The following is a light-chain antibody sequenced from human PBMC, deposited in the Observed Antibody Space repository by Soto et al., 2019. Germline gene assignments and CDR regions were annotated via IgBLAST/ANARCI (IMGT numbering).Light chain of an antibody. Sequence: QSALTQPASVSGSPGQSITISCIGTSSDIGDYNYVSGYQQHPGKAHKIMIYDVSDRPSGVSNRFSGSKSGNTASLSISGLQAEDEADYYCSSYTGSSTLRVFGGGTKVTVL. CDR2: DVS. CDR1: SSDIGDYNY. CDR3: SSYTGSSTLRV. V-gene: IGLV2-14*03. J-gene: IGLJ2*01.